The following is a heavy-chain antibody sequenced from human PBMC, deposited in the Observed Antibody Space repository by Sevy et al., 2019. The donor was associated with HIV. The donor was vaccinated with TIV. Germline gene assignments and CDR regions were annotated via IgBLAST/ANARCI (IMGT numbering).Heavy chain of an antibody. CDR1: GFTFSTYG. V-gene: IGHV3-33*01. CDR3: ARHLEFYDYGDYGPAFMPDY. J-gene: IGHJ4*02. CDR2: MGFDGSNT. D-gene: IGHD4-17*01. Sequence: GGSLRLSCAASGFTFSTYGMHWVRQAPGKGLEWVAVMGFDGSNTYYADSVKGRFTISRDIAKNTLHLQMNSLRAEDTAVYYCARHLEFYDYGDYGPAFMPDYWGQGTLVTVSS.